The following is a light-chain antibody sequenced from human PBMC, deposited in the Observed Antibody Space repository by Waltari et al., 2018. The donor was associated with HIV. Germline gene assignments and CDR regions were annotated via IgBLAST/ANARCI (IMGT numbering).Light chain of an antibody. V-gene: IGLV1-40*01. J-gene: IGLJ3*02. Sequence: QSVLTQPPSVSGAPGQRVTIYCSGSSSNIGAGFDVHWYQHLPGTAPKLLIYNNFNRPSGVPDRFSGSKSGTSASLAITGLQAEDEADYYCQSYDSTLTGVFGGGTKLTVL. CDR2: NNF. CDR1: SSNIGAGFD. CDR3: QSYDSTLTGV.